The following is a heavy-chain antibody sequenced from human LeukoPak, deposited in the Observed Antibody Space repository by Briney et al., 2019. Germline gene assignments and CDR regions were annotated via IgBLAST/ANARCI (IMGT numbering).Heavy chain of an antibody. CDR2: VSDSGGNT. V-gene: IGHV3-23*01. CDR1: GFTISSYS. J-gene: IGHJ4*02. CDR3: AKRPKYCSGGNCYYYFDY. Sequence: GGSLSLSCAASGFTISSYSMNWVRQAPGKGLEWVSAVSDSGGNTYYADSVKGRFTISRDNSKNTLYLQMNSPRAEDTAVYYCAKRPKYCSGGNCYYYFDYWGQGTLVAVSS. D-gene: IGHD2-15*01.